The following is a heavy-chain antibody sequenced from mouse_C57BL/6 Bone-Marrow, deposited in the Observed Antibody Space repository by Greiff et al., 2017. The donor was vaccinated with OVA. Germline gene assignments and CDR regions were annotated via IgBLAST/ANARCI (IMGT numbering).Heavy chain of an antibody. CDR1: GFTFSDYY. J-gene: IGHJ3*01. D-gene: IGHD2-1*01. CDR3: ARNYGNPAWFAY. V-gene: IGHV5-12*01. CDR2: ISNGGGST. Sequence: EVQLVESGGGLVQPGGSLKLSCAASGFTFSDYYMYWVRQTPEKRLAWVAYISNGGGSTYSPATVKGRFTISRDNAKNTLYLPMSRLKAEDTAMYYCARNYGNPAWFAYWGQGTLVTVSA.